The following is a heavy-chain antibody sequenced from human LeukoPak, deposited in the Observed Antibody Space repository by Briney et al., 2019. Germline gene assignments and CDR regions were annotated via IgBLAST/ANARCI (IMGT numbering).Heavy chain of an antibody. V-gene: IGHV3-23*01. Sequence: GGSLRLSCAASGFTFSNYAMSWVRQAPGKGLEWVSTIGYSDNTYYADSVKGRFTISRDNSENTLYLQMNSLRAEDTAVYYCARTCGGDCSHFDYWGQGTLVTVSS. CDR2: IGYSDNT. D-gene: IGHD2-21*02. CDR3: ARTCGGDCSHFDY. CDR1: GFTFSNYA. J-gene: IGHJ4*02.